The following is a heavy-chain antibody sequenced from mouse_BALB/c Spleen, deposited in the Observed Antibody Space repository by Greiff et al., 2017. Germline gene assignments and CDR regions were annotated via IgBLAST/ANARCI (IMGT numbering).Heavy chain of an antibody. CDR3: ARYTTTVVAGAMDY. CDR1: GFTFSSYT. D-gene: IGHD1-1*01. CDR2: ISSGGGNT. J-gene: IGHJ4*01. V-gene: IGHV5-9*03. Sequence: EVMLVESGGGLVKPGGSLKLSCAASGFTFSSYTMSWVRQTPEKRLEWVATISSGGGNTYYPDSVKGRFTISRDNAKNNLYLQMSSLRSEDTALYYCARYTTTVVAGAMDYWGQGTSVTVSS.